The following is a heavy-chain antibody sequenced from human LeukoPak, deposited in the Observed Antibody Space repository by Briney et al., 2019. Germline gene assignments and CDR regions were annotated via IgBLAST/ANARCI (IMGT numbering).Heavy chain of an antibody. V-gene: IGHV3-21*01. CDR3: ARVWESYSSSPFDY. D-gene: IGHD6-6*01. J-gene: IGHJ4*02. CDR1: GFTFSDYW. Sequence: PGGSLRLSCATSGFTFSDYWMSWVRQAPGKGLEWVSAISSSGGSTYYADSVKGRFTISRDNAKNSLYLQMNSLRAEDTAVYYCARVWESYSSSPFDYWGQGTLVTVSS. CDR2: ISSSGGST.